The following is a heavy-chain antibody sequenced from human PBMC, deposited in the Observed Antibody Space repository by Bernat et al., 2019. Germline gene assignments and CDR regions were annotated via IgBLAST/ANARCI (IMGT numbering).Heavy chain of an antibody. V-gene: IGHV4-59*08. CDR3: ARHGGIAAAVHLDP. CDR1: GGSISSYY. CDR2: IYYSGST. Sequence: QVQLQESGPGLVKPSETLSLTCTVSGGSISSYYWSWIRQPPGKGLEWIGYIYYSGSTNYNPSLKSRVTISVDTSKNQFSLKLSSVTAADTAVYYCARHGGIAAAVHLDPWGQGTLVTVSS. D-gene: IGHD6-13*01. J-gene: IGHJ5*02.